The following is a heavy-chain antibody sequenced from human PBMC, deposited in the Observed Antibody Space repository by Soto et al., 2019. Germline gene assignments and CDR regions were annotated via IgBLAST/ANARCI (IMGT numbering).Heavy chain of an antibody. Sequence: EVQLVESGGGLVQPGGSLRLSCAASGFSFDDYAMHWVRQGPGKGLEWVSSITWNSRIIGYADSVKGRFTISRDNAKNFLYLQMNSLRTEDTALYYCARDWEVVSGNGAFDMWGQGTMVTVAS. CDR1: GFSFDDYA. V-gene: IGHV3-9*01. J-gene: IGHJ3*02. CDR2: ITWNSRII. D-gene: IGHD6-19*01. CDR3: ARDWEVVSGNGAFDM.